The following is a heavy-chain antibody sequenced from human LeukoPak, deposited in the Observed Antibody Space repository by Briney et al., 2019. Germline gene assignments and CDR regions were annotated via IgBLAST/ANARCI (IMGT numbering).Heavy chain of an antibody. V-gene: IGHV3-30*18. Sequence: QSGRSLRLSCAASGFTFSSYGMHWVRQAPGKGLEWVAVISYDGSNKYYADSVKGRFTISRDNSKNTLYLQMNSLRAEETAVYYCAKWPLDGYSSGWYYFDYWGQGTLVTVS. J-gene: IGHJ4*02. CDR1: GFTFSSYG. D-gene: IGHD6-19*01. CDR3: AKWPLDGYSSGWYYFDY. CDR2: ISYDGSNK.